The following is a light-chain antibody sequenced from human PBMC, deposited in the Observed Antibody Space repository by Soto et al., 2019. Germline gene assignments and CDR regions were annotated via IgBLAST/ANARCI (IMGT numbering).Light chain of an antibody. CDR2: ATS. CDR1: QSVSTNY. J-gene: IGKJ2*03. V-gene: IGKV3-20*01. Sequence: EIVLTQSPGTLSLSPGDRVTLSCRASQSVSTNYFSWYQQKPGQAPRLLIYATSSRAVGIPDRFSGSGSGTDFTLTISRLEHEDFAMYYCQQYGDYNSPRYSFGQGPRLEI. CDR3: QQYGDYNSPRYS.